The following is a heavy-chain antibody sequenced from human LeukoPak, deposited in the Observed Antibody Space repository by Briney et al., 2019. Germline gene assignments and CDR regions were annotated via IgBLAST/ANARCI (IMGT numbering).Heavy chain of an antibody. Sequence: GGSLRLSCAASGFTFSSFLMSWIRQAPGKGLEWVGKIKQGGSEKYYVASVKGRFTISRDNANNALYLQMNSLRAEDTAVYYCARRIVVVITLDAFDIWGQGTMVTVS. CDR2: IKQGGSEK. CDR1: GFTFSSFL. J-gene: IGHJ3*02. CDR3: ARRIVVVITLDAFDI. V-gene: IGHV3-7*01. D-gene: IGHD3-22*01.